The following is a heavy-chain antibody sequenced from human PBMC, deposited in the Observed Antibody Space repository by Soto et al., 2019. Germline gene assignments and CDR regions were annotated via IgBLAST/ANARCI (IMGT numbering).Heavy chain of an antibody. Sequence: SETLSLTCAVYGGSFSGYYCSWIRQPPGKGLEWIGEINHSGSTNYNPSLKSRVTISVDTSKNQFSLKLSSVTAADTAVYYCARHGIWYNWTYVGWFDPWGQGTLVTVSS. J-gene: IGHJ5*02. CDR2: INHSGST. CDR1: GGSFSGYY. D-gene: IGHD1-7*01. CDR3: ARHGIWYNWTYVGWFDP. V-gene: IGHV4-34*01.